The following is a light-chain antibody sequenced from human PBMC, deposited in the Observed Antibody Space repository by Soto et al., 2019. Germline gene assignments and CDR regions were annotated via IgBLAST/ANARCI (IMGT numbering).Light chain of an antibody. CDR3: QQTFSTPIT. CDR1: QTVRTY. Sequence: DIQMTQSPSSLFASVGDRVTITCRASQTVRTYLNWYQQRPGKAPTLLIYAASSLQSSVPPRFSGAGSETDFTLTINGLQPEDFETYYCQQTFSTPITFGQGTRLE. J-gene: IGKJ5*01. V-gene: IGKV1-39*01. CDR2: AAS.